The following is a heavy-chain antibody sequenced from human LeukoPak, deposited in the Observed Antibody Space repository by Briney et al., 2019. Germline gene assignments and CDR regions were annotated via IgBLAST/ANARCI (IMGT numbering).Heavy chain of an antibody. CDR1: GFTVTRYA. J-gene: IGHJ4*02. D-gene: IGHD1-26*01. Sequence: PGGSLRLSCAASGFTVTRYAIHWVRQAPGAGLEWVAIQTANRDAKFYADSVKGRFTLSRDDSQNPVFLQMNSLRAEDTALYYCARDAQSGAHSDFDYWGQGTLVAVSS. V-gene: IGHV3-30*04. CDR2: QTANRDAK. CDR3: ARDAQSGAHSDFDY.